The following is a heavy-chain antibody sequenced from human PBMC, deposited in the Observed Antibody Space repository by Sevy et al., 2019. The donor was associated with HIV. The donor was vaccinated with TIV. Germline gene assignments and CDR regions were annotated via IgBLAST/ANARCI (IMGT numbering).Heavy chain of an antibody. V-gene: IGHV1-18*01. D-gene: IGHD3-10*01. CDR2: ISAYNGNT. CDR1: GYTFTSYG. CDR3: ARDLEAYYGSGSYYNDGYYYGMDV. Sequence: ASVKVSCKASGYTFTSYGISWVRQAPGQGLEWMGWISAYNGNTNYAQKLQGRVTMTTDTSTSTAYMELRSLRSDDTGVYYCARDLEAYYGSGSYYNDGYYYGMDVWGQGTTVTVSS. J-gene: IGHJ6*02.